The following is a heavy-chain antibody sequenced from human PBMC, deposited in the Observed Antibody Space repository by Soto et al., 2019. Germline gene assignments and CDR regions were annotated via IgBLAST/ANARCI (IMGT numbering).Heavy chain of an antibody. CDR1: GFTFSSYG. D-gene: IGHD2-15*01. CDR3: ARDRISGYYYYYYGMDV. Sequence: QVQLVESGGGVVQPGRSLRLSCAASGFTFSSYGMHWVRQAPGKGLEWVAVIWYDGSNKYYADSVKGRFTISRDNSKNTLYLQMNSLRAEDTAVYYCARDRISGYYYYYYGMDVWGQGTTVTVSS. J-gene: IGHJ6*02. CDR2: IWYDGSNK. V-gene: IGHV3-33*01.